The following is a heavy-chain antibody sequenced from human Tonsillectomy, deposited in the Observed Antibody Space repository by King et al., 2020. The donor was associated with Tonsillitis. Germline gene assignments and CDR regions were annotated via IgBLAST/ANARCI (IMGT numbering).Heavy chain of an antibody. D-gene: IGHD3/OR15-3a*01. J-gene: IGHJ4*02. Sequence: VQLVESGGGVVQPGRSPRLSCAASGFTFSSFGMHWVRQAPGKGLEWVSVISYDGSYRYYADSVKGRFTISRDNSKNTLYLQMNSLRAEDTAVYYCAKVPVRGYDFWSGYYNSDFWGQGTLVTVSS. CDR1: GFTFSSFG. CDR2: ISYDGSYR. V-gene: IGHV3-30*18. CDR3: AKVPVRGYDFWSGYYNSDF.